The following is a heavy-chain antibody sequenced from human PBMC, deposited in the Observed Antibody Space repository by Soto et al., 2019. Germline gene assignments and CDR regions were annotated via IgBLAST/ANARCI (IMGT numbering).Heavy chain of an antibody. J-gene: IGHJ5*02. D-gene: IGHD3-22*01. Sequence: SLKISWRTSGSKFTSYWNAWVRQMPGKRLQWMGISTPRDSDTSYSPSFQGRVTMSADRSTSTVYRQWCSLTASASAVYFCATQDKSGYFNGFDPWGQGPLVTVSS. CDR1: GSKFTSYW. CDR3: ATQDKSGYFNGFDP. V-gene: IGHV5-51*01. CDR2: STPRDSDT.